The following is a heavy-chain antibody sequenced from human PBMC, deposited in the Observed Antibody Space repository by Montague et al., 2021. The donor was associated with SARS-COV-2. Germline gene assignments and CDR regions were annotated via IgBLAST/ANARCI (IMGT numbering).Heavy chain of an antibody. CDR3: ARDGGIGDSGSNTWSYYYYGMDV. CDR2: IYTSGST. D-gene: IGHD3-22*01. Sequence: TLSLTCTVSGGSISSGSYYWSWIRQPAGKGLERIERIYTSGSTNYNPSLKSRVTISVDTSKNQFSLKLSSVTAADTAVYYCARDGGIGDSGSNTWSYYYYGMDVWGQGTTVTVSS. J-gene: IGHJ6*02. CDR1: GGSISSGSYY. V-gene: IGHV4-61*02.